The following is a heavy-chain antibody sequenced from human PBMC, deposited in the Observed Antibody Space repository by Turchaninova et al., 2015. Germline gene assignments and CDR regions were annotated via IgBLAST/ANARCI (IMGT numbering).Heavy chain of an antibody. CDR3: ARVASIAAAASLDY. V-gene: IGHV3-20*04. Sequence: EVQRVGSGGGVVRPGGSLRLSGGDSGFTFGDLGSNWGRQAPGKGLELVSGIYWNGGSTGYADSVKGRFTISRDNAKNSLYLQMNSLRAEDTALYYCARVASIAAAASLDYWGQGTLVTVSS. J-gene: IGHJ4*02. CDR1: GFTFGDLG. CDR2: IYWNGGST. D-gene: IGHD6-13*01.